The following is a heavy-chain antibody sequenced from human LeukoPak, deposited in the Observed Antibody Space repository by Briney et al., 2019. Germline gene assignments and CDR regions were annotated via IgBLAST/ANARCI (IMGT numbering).Heavy chain of an antibody. Sequence: PGGSLRLSCAASGFTLSSYDMHWARQATGKGLEWVSAIGTAGDTYYPGSVKGRFTISRENAKNSLYLQMNSLRAGDTAVYYCASASGRSIAVTGMDVWGQGTTVTVSS. V-gene: IGHV3-13*04. CDR1: GFTLSSYD. CDR3: ASASGRSIAVTGMDV. J-gene: IGHJ6*02. CDR2: IGTAGDT. D-gene: IGHD6-19*01.